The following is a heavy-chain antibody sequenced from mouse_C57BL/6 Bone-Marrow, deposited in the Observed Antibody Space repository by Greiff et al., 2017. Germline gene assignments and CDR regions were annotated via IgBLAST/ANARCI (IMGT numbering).Heavy chain of an antibody. CDR1: GFTFSDYY. Sequence: EVQLVESGGGLVQPGGSLKLSCAASGFTFSDYYMYWVRQTPEKRLEWVAYISNGGGSTYYPDTVKGRFTISRDNAKKTLYLQMSRLKSEDTAMYYCARRGYGNYEGFDYWGQGTTLTVSS. D-gene: IGHD2-1*01. CDR2: ISNGGGST. J-gene: IGHJ2*01. CDR3: ARRGYGNYEGFDY. V-gene: IGHV5-12*01.